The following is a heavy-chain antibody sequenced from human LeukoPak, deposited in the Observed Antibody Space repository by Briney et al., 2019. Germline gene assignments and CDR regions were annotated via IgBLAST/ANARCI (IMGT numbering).Heavy chain of an antibody. CDR2: ISGSGGST. CDR1: GFTFSSYA. CDR3: AKGVAAAGKGDWFDP. Sequence: GGSLRLSCAASGFTFSSYAMSWVRQAPRKGLEWVSAISGSGGSTYYADSVKGRFTISRDNSKNTLYLQMNSLRAEDTAVYYCAKGVAAAGKGDWFDPWGQGTLVTVSS. V-gene: IGHV3-23*01. D-gene: IGHD6-13*01. J-gene: IGHJ5*02.